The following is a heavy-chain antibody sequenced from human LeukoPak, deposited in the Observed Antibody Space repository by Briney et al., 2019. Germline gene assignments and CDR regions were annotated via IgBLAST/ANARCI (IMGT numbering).Heavy chain of an antibody. CDR3: ARLGYYDSSGYPDY. J-gene: IGHJ4*02. V-gene: IGHV5-51*01. Sequence: GESLKISCKASGYTFSKYWIGWVRQMPGKGLEWMGIIYPGESDIRYSPSFQGQVTISADKSISTAYLQWSSLKASDTAMYYCARLGYYDSSGYPDYWGQGTLVTVSS. D-gene: IGHD3-22*01. CDR1: GYTFSKYW. CDR2: IYPGESDI.